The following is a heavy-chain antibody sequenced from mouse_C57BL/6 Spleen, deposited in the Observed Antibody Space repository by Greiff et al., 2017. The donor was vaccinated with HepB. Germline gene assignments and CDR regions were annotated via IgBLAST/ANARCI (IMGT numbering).Heavy chain of an antibody. CDR2: ISSGSSTI. CDR3: ARGNYGSSYVWFAY. Sequence: EVQLQESGGGLVKPGGSLKLSCAASGFTFSDYGMHWVRQAPEKGLEWVAYISSGSSTIYYADTVKGRFTISRDNAKNTLFLQMTSLRSEDTAMYYCARGNYGSSYVWFAYWGQGTLVTVSA. D-gene: IGHD1-1*01. J-gene: IGHJ3*01. V-gene: IGHV5-17*01. CDR1: GFTFSDYG.